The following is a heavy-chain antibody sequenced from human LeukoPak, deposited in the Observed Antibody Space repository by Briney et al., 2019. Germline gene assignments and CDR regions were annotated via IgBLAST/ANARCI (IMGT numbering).Heavy chain of an antibody. CDR3: ARGDYYDSSGYYDY. V-gene: IGHV3-23*01. J-gene: IGHJ4*02. Sequence: GGSLRLSCAASGFTFSSYAMSWVRQAPGKGLEWVSAISGSGGSTYYADSVKGRFTISRDNTKNTLYLQMNSLRAEDTAVYYCARGDYYDSSGYYDYWGQGTLVTVSS. CDR2: ISGSGGST. D-gene: IGHD3-22*01. CDR1: GFTFSSYA.